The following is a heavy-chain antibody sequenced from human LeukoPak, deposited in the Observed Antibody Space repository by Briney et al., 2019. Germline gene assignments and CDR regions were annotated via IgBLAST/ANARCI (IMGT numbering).Heavy chain of an antibody. CDR1: GGSFSGYY. V-gene: IGHV4-34*01. CDR3: ARPRIAAAGYYFDY. D-gene: IGHD6-13*01. CDR2: INHSGST. J-gene: IGHJ4*02. Sequence: PSETLSLTCAVYGGSFSGYYWSWIRQPPGKGLEWIGEINHSGSTNYNPSLKSRVTISADTSKNQFSLKLSSVTAADTAVYYCARPRIAAAGYYFDYWGQGTLVTVSS.